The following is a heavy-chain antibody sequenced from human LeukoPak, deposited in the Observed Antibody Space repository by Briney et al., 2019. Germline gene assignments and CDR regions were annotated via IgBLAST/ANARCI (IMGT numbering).Heavy chain of an antibody. CDR3: ASTDYYDSSGYYYGMDV. V-gene: IGHV4-59*01. CDR2: IYYSGST. J-gene: IGHJ6*02. CDR1: GGSISSYY. Sequence: SETLSLTCTVSGGSISSYYWSWIRQPPGKGLEWIGYIYYSGSTNYNPSLKSRVTISVDTSKNQFSLKPSSVTAADTAVYYCASTDYYDSSGYYYGMDVWGQGTTVTVSS. D-gene: IGHD3-22*01.